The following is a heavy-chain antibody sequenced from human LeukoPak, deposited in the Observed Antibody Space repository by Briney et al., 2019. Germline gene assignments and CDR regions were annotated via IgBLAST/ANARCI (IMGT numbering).Heavy chain of an antibody. D-gene: IGHD4-11*01. CDR3: ARDADIYSLYYMDV. Sequence: GGSLRLSCAASGFTFSSYSMNWVRQAPGKGLEWVSSISSSSSYIYYADSVKGRFTISRDNAKNSFYLQMNSLRAEDTAVYYCARDADIYSLYYMDVWGQGTTVTVSS. J-gene: IGHJ6*02. CDR2: ISSSSSYI. V-gene: IGHV3-21*01. CDR1: GFTFSSYS.